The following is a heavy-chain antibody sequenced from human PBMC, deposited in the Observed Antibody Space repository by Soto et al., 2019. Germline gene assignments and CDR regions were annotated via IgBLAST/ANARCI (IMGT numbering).Heavy chain of an antibody. Sequence: LETLSRTAAGCGGSFSGYYWSWIRQPPGKGLEWIGEINHSGSTNYNPSLKSRVTISVDTSKNQFSLKLSSVTAADTAVYYCARAARGYSYGYNWFDPWGQGTLVTVSS. CDR1: GGSFSGYY. D-gene: IGHD5-18*01. J-gene: IGHJ5*02. CDR3: ARAARGYSYGYNWFDP. CDR2: INHSGST. V-gene: IGHV4-34*01.